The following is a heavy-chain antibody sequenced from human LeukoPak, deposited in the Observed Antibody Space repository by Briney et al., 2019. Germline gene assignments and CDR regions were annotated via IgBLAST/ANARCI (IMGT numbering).Heavy chain of an antibody. J-gene: IGHJ4*02. CDR1: GGSIRSGSHY. CDR2: IYYSGST. Sequence: SETLSLTCTVSGGSIRSGSHYWAWIRQPPGKGLEWIGSIYYSGSTYYNLSLENRVTVSIDTSKNHFSLKLSSLSAADTSVYYCAKRDDSGGNLVDLWGQGTLVTVS. CDR3: AKRDDSGGNLVDL. V-gene: IGHV4-39*02. D-gene: IGHD3-22*01.